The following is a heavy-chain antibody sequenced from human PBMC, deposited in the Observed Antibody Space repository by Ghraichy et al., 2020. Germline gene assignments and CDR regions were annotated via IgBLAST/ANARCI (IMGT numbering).Heavy chain of an antibody. CDR1: GFTFSSYA. CDR3: AKDGTCGGDCYLSSDFDY. J-gene: IGHJ4*02. CDR2: ISGSGGST. D-gene: IGHD2-21*02. Sequence: GSLRLSCAASGFTFSSYAMSWVRQAPGKGLEWVSAISGSGGSTYYADSVKGRFTISRDNSKNTLYLQMNSLRAEDTAVYYCAKDGTCGGDCYLSSDFDYWGQGTLVTVSS. V-gene: IGHV3-23*01.